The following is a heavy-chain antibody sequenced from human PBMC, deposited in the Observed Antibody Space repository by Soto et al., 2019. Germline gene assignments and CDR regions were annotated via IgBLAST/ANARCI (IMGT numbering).Heavy chain of an antibody. CDR1: GGSISSSDHY. CDR3: TRHLVSGTISRGNWFAP. D-gene: IGHD1-1*01. CDR2: VDHSGNS. J-gene: IGHJ5*02. V-gene: IGHV4-39*01. Sequence: SETLSLTCSVCGGSISSSDHYWGWISQAPGKGLQWIASVDHSGNSYYNPSLRSRVTVSVDTSNNQFSLKVSSLTAADTAIYYCTRHLVSGTISRGNWFAPWGQRTLVAVSS.